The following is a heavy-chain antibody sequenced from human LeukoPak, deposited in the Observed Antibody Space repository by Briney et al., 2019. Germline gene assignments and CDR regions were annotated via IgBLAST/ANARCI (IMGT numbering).Heavy chain of an antibody. Sequence: GGSLRLSCAASGFTFSSYSMNWVRQAPGKGLEWVSSISSSSSYIYYADSVKGRFTISRDNAKNSLYLQMNSLRAEDTAVYYCARDPLHYGDYATLFWDFDLWGRGTPVTVSS. CDR2: ISSSSSYI. CDR1: GFTFSSYS. D-gene: IGHD4-17*01. CDR3: ARDPLHYGDYATLFWDFDL. V-gene: IGHV3-21*01. J-gene: IGHJ2*01.